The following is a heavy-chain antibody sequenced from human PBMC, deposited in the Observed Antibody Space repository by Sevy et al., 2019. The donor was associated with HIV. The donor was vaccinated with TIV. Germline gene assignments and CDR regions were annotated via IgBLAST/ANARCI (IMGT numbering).Heavy chain of an antibody. CDR3: AKEYYYDSSGSVGAFDI. D-gene: IGHD3-22*01. Sequence: GGSLRLSCAASGFTFRNYAMNWVRQAPGKGLEWVSGISGTGGSGDNTNYADSVKGRFTISRDDSKNSLYLQLNTLRAEDTAIYYCAKEYYYDSSGSVGAFDIWGQGTMVTVSS. CDR2: ISGTGGSGDNT. V-gene: IGHV3-23*01. CDR1: GFTFRNYA. J-gene: IGHJ3*02.